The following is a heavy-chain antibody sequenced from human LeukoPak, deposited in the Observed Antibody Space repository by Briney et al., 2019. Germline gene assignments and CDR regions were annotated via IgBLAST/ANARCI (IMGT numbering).Heavy chain of an antibody. CDR3: SRDVVGSLDY. CDR2: MKQDGSAR. Sequence: GGSLRLSCAGSGFSFSNYWMAWVRQAPGKGPEWVANMKQDGSARQYADSVKGRFTISRDNAQNSVYLQMNSLRAEDTPVYYCSRDVVGSLDYWGLGTLVTVSS. D-gene: IGHD2-15*01. CDR1: GFSFSNYW. J-gene: IGHJ4*02. V-gene: IGHV3-7*01.